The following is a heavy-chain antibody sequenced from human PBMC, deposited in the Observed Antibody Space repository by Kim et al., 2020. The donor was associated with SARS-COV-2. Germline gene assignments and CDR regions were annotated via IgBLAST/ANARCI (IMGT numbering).Heavy chain of an antibody. CDR3: ARGRGPNYDILTGYPSHY. Sequence: ASVKVSCKASGYTFTSYDINWVRQATGQGLEWMGWMNPNSGNTGYAQKFQGRVTMTRNTSISTAYMELSSLRSEDTAVYYCARGRGPNYDILTGYPSHYWGQGTLVTVSS. J-gene: IGHJ4*02. CDR2: MNPNSGNT. CDR1: GYTFTSYD. D-gene: IGHD3-9*01. V-gene: IGHV1-8*01.